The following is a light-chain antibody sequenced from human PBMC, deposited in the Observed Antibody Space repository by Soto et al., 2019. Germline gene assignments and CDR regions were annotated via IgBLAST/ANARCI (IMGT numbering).Light chain of an antibody. CDR3: QQYDIWWT. Sequence: EIVMTQSPATLSVSPGERATLSCRASQSVGSNLAWYQQKPGQAPRLLIYGASTRVTGIPARFSGSGSGTEFTLTISSLQSEDFAVYFCQQYDIWWTFGQGTKVDIK. CDR2: GAS. V-gene: IGKV3-15*01. J-gene: IGKJ1*01. CDR1: QSVGSN.